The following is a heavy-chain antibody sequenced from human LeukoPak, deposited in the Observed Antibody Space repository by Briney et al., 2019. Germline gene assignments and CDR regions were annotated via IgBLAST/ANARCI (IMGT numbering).Heavy chain of an antibody. D-gene: IGHD6-13*01. J-gene: IGHJ4*02. V-gene: IGHV3-33*01. CDR1: GFTFSSYG. CDR2: IWYDGSNK. CDR3: ASDGSSSRAAVD. Sequence: PGRSLRLSCAASGFTFSSYGMHWVRQAPGKGLEWVAVIWYDGSNKYYADSVKGRFTISRDNSKNTLYLQMNSLRAEDTAVYYCASDGSSSRAAVDWGQGTLVTVSS.